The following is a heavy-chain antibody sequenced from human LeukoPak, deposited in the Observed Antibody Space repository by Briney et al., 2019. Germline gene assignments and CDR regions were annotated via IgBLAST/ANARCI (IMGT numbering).Heavy chain of an antibody. CDR1: GGSISTNSYF. Sequence: SETLSLTCTVSGGSISTNSYFWGWIRQPPGKGLEWIGSIYYSGATYYNPSLKSRVSISLDTSKNQFSLKLSSVTAADTAVYYCARDDGEVPGLDYWGQGTLVTVSS. J-gene: IGHJ4*02. V-gene: IGHV4-39*07. D-gene: IGHD3-16*01. CDR2: IYYSGAT. CDR3: ARDDGEVPGLDY.